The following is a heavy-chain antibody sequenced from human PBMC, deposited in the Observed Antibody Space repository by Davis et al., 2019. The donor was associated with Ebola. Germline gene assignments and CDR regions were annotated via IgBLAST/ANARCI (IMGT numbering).Heavy chain of an antibody. D-gene: IGHD4-17*01. Sequence: GGSLRLSCAASGFTFSSYAMSWVRQAPGKGLEWVSAISGSGGSTYYADSVKGRFSISRDNSIYFLYLQMNSPRAEDTAIYYCARGYYGDYQWGQGTLVTVSS. CDR1: GFTFSSYA. J-gene: IGHJ4*02. CDR3: ARGYYGDYQ. V-gene: IGHV3-23*01. CDR2: ISGSGGST.